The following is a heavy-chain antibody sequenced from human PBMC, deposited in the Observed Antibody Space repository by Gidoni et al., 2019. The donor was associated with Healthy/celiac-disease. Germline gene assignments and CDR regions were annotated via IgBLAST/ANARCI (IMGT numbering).Heavy chain of an antibody. CDR3: AMIVGSFDY. Sequence: GRFTISRDNAKNSLYLQMNSLRAEDTAVYYCAMIVGSFDYWGQGTLVTVSS. V-gene: IGHV3-11*06. J-gene: IGHJ4*02. D-gene: IGHD3-22*01.